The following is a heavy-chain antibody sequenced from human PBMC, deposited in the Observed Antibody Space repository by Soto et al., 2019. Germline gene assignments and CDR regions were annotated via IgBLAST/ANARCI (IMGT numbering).Heavy chain of an antibody. Sequence: EVQLFESGGVLVQPGGALRLSCAASGFTFGSYALNWVRQSPGKGLEWLSTITDTGSHTYYADSVRRRFTTARDTSNRSRYLQRRSLRAPDTAVYYFAKCVCLPVSAYFDYWGHGILVTVSS. CDR3: AKCVCLPVSAYFDY. CDR1: GFTFGSYA. D-gene: IGHD3-10*01. V-gene: IGHV3-23*01. J-gene: IGHJ4*01. CDR2: ITDTGSHT.